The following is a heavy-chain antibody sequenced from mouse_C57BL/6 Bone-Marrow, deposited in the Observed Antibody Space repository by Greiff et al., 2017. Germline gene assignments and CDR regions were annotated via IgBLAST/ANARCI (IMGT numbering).Heavy chain of an antibody. CDR3: ARKGTGGAYFDY. D-gene: IGHD3-1*01. Sequence: QVQLKQSGPELVKPGASVKISCKASGYAFSSSWMNWVKQRPGKGLEWIGRIYPGDGDTNYNGKFTGKATLTADKSSSTAYMQLSSLTSEDSAVYFCARKGTGGAYFDYWGQGTTLTVSS. J-gene: IGHJ2*01. V-gene: IGHV1-82*01. CDR2: IYPGDGDT. CDR1: GYAFSSSW.